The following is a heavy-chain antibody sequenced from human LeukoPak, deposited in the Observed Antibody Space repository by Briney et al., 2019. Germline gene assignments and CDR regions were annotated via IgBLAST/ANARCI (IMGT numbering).Heavy chain of an antibody. J-gene: IGHJ4*02. CDR1: GGSLSSSSYY. CDR3: ARLHTALGIY. D-gene: IGHD5-18*01. Sequence: SETLSHTCTVSGGSLSSSSYYWGWIRQPPGKGLEWIGSIYYSGSTYYNPSLKSRVTISVDTSKNQFSLKLSSVTAADTAVYYCARLHTALGIYWGQGTLVTVSS. CDR2: IYYSGST. V-gene: IGHV4-39*01.